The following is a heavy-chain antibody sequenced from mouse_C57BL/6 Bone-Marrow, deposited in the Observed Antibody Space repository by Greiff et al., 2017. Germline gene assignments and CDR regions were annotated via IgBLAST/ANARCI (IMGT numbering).Heavy chain of an antibody. CDR3: ARSLRGGSSYVRWYCDV. CDR1: GYTFTGYW. V-gene: IGHV1-9*01. CDR2: ILPGSGST. Sequence: QVQLQQSGAELMKLSCKATGYTFTGYWIEWVKQRPGHGLEWIGEILPGSGSTNYNEKFKGKATFTADTSSNTAYMQLSSLTTEDSAIYYCARSLRGGSSYVRWYCDVWGTGTTVTVSS. D-gene: IGHD1-1*01. J-gene: IGHJ1*03.